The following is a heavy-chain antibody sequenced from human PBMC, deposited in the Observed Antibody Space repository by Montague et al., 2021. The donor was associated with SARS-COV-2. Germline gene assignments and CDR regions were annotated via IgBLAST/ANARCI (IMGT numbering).Heavy chain of an antibody. CDR1: GDSIMPADC. D-gene: IGHD4-23*01. V-gene: IGHV4-4*02. CDR3: VRAGGIHNRPPV. CDR2: IYQRVST. J-gene: IGHJ4*02. Sequence: SETLSLTCAVSGDSIMPADCWSWVRQPPGQGLEWIGEIYQRVSTNYNPSLKSRVSMSVDKSKNQVSLELYSVTAGDTALYYCVRAGGIHNRPPVWGQGALVIVS.